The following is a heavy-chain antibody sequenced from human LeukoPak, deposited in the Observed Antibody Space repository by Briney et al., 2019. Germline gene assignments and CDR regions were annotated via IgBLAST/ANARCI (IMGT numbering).Heavy chain of an antibody. CDR2: IYAAET. J-gene: IGHJ5*02. Sequence: SETLSLTCNVSGASISDYYWSWIRQSAGKGLEWIGRIYAAETDFNPSLKSRLTMSIDTSKNQFSLKLRSVTAADTAVYYCARDWEYCSSTSCYAGNWFDPWGQGTLVTVSS. D-gene: IGHD2-2*01. CDR1: GASISDYY. V-gene: IGHV4-4*07. CDR3: ARDWEYCSSTSCYAGNWFDP.